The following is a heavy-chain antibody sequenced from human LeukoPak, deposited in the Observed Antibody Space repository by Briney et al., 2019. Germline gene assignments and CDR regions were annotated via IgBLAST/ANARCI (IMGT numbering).Heavy chain of an antibody. J-gene: IGHJ4*02. CDR3: ARDRTPPIVVSMGYYFDY. CDR2: ISYDGSNK. CDR1: GFTFSSYA. Sequence: GRSLRLSCAASGFTFSSYAMHWVRQAPGEELEWVAVISYDGSNKYYADSVKGRFTISRDNSKNTLYLQMNSLRAEDTAVYYCARDRTPPIVVSMGYYFDYWGQGTLVTVSS. V-gene: IGHV3-30-3*01. D-gene: IGHD3-22*01.